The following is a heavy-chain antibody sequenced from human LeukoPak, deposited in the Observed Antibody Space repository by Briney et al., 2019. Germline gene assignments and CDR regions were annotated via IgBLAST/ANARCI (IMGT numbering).Heavy chain of an antibody. CDR2: IYHSGST. V-gene: IGHV4-38-2*02. CDR3: ARASCGDGSSCFDHYMDV. Sequence: SETLSLTCTVSGYSISSGYYWGWIRQPPGKGLEWIGSIYHSGSTYYNPSLKSRVTISVDTSKNQFSLKLSSVTAADTAVYYCARASCGDGSSCFDHYMDVWGKGTTVTISS. J-gene: IGHJ6*03. CDR1: GYSISSGYY. D-gene: IGHD6-6*01.